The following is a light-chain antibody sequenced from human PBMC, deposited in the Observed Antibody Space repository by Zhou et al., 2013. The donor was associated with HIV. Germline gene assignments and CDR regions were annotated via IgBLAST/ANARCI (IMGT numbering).Light chain of an antibody. CDR2: GAS. J-gene: IGKJ1*01. CDR3: QQRSDWPPWT. Sequence: EIVLTQSPATLSVSPGEEVTLSCRASQRVSNNYIAWYQQKPGQAPRLLIFGASTRATGIPDRFSGSGSGTEFTLTISRLEPEDVAVYYCQQRSDWPPWTFGQGTEGGNET. V-gene: IGKV3D-20*02. CDR1: QRVSNNY.